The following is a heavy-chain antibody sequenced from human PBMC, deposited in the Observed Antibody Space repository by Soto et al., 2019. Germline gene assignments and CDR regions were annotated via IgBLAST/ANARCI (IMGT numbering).Heavy chain of an antibody. J-gene: IGHJ4*02. CDR2: INHSGST. D-gene: IGHD3-16*01. Sequence: SETLSLTCAVYGGSFSGYYWSWIRQPPGKGLEWIGEINHSGSTNYNPSLKSRATISVDTSKNQFSLKLSSVTAADTAVYYCARGSVRFSRQFDYWGQGTLVTVSS. CDR3: ARGSVRFSRQFDY. V-gene: IGHV4-34*01. CDR1: GGSFSGYY.